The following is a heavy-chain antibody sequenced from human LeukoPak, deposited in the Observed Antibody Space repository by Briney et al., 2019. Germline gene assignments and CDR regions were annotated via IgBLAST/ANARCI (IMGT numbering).Heavy chain of an antibody. CDR2: INPNSGGT. Sequence: ASVKVSCKASGYTFTGYYMHWVRQAPGQGLEWMGWINPNSGGTNYAQKFQGRVTMTRDTSISTAYMELSRLRSDDTAVYYCARGMITFGGVANDAFDIWGQGTMVTVSS. J-gene: IGHJ3*02. D-gene: IGHD3-16*01. V-gene: IGHV1-2*02. CDR3: ARGMITFGGVANDAFDI. CDR1: GYTFTGYY.